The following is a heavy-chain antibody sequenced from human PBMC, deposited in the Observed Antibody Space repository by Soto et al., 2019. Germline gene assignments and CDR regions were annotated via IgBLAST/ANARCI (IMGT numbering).Heavy chain of an antibody. J-gene: IGHJ3*02. CDR3: ARGYGDFDAGDAFDI. Sequence: QVQLQESGPGLVKPSQTLSLTCTVSGGSISSGGYYWSWIRQHPGKGLEWIGYIYYSGSTYYNPYLTSRITISVDTSKNQFSLKLSSVTAADTAVYYCARGYGDFDAGDAFDIWGQGTMVTVSS. CDR1: GGSISSGGYY. V-gene: IGHV4-31*03. CDR2: IYYSGST. D-gene: IGHD4-17*01.